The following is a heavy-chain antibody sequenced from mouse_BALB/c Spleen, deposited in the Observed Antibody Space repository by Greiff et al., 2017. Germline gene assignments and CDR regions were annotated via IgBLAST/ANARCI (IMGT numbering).Heavy chain of an antibody. CDR1: GFTFTDYY. J-gene: IGHJ2*01. D-gene: IGHD1-1*01. CDR3: ARDYYGSSIDY. CDR2: IRNKANGYTT. Sequence: DVKLVESGGGLVQPGGSLRLSCATSGFTFTDYYMSWVRQPPGKALEWLGFIRNKANGYTTEYSASVKGRFTISRDNSQSILYLQMNTLRAEDSATYYCARDYYGSSIDYWGQGTTLTVSS. V-gene: IGHV7-3*02.